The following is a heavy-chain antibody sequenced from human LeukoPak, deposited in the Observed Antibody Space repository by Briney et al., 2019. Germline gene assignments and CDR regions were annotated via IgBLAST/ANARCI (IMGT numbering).Heavy chain of an antibody. CDR3: AKDYTGDSYYDSYYFDY. J-gene: IGHJ4*02. D-gene: IGHD3-22*01. CDR2: ISGSGGST. V-gene: IGHV3-23*01. Sequence: GGSLRLSCAASGFTFSSYAMSWVRQAPGKGLEWVSAISGSGGSTYYADSVKGRFTISRDNSKNTLYLQMNSLRAEDTAVYYCAKDYTGDSYYDSYYFDYWGQGTLVTVSS. CDR1: GFTFSSYA.